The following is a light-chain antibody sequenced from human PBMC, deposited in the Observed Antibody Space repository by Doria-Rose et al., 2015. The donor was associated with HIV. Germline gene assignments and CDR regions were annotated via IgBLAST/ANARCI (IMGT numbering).Light chain of an antibody. CDR1: QSLLYTSKNY. CDR2: WAS. Sequence: DIRMTQSPESLGMSLGERATLNCKSNQSLLYTSKNYLAWYQQKPVRPPKLLIYWASTRQSGVPARFSGSGSGTDFTLTISSLEAEDVAVYYCQQYYDTPSFGPGTTVDIK. V-gene: IGKV4-1*01. J-gene: IGKJ3*01. CDR3: QQYYDTPS.